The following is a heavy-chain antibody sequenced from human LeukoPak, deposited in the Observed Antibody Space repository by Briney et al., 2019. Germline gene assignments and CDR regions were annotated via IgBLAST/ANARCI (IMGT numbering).Heavy chain of an antibody. Sequence: GGSLRLSCAASGFTFDDYAMHWVRQAPGKGLEWVSGISWSSGSIGYADSVKGRFTISRDNAKNSLYLQMNSLRAEDMALYYCAKGVGDGYNSDAFDIWGQGTMVTVSS. J-gene: IGHJ3*02. V-gene: IGHV3-9*03. CDR1: GFTFDDYA. CDR3: AKGVGDGYNSDAFDI. D-gene: IGHD5-24*01. CDR2: ISWSSGSI.